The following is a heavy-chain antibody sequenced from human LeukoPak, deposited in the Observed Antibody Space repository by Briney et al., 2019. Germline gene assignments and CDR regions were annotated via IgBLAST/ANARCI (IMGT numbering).Heavy chain of an antibody. CDR2: ITTSDGNT. CDR1: GFTFSSYT. Sequence: GGSLRLSCAASGFTFSSYTMTWVRQAPGKGLEWVSTITTSDGNTYYADSVKGRFTVSRDNSKNTLFLQMNSLRAEDTAVYYCAKDGGLWVSAHWGDSWGRGTLVTVSS. V-gene: IGHV3-23*01. CDR3: AKDGGLWVSAHWGDS. J-gene: IGHJ4*02. D-gene: IGHD7-27*01.